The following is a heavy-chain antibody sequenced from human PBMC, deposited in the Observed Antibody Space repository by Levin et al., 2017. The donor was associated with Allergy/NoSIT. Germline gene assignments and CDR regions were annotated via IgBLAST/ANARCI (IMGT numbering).Heavy chain of an antibody. CDR3: ARRTGDGTYNWFDP. CDR2: IYPGDSDT. CDR1: GYSFSNYW. Sequence: ASVKVSCKGSGYSFSNYWIGWVRQMPGKGLEWMGIIYPGDSDTRYSPSFQGQVTISADKTTSTAYLQWSSLKASDTAIYYCARRTGDGTYNWFDPWGQGTLVTVSS. J-gene: IGHJ5*02. V-gene: IGHV5-51*01.